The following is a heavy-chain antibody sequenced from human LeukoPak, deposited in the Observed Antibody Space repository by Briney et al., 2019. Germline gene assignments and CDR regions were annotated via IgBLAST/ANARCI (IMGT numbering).Heavy chain of an antibody. CDR3: ARDRGKVVIATYWYFDL. Sequence: GASVKVSCKASGYTFTSYGISWVRQGPGQGLEWMGIINPSDGSANSAQKFQGRVTMTRDTSTSTVYMELSSLRSEDTAVYYCARDRGKVVIATYWYFDLWGRGTLVTVAS. CDR2: INPSDGSA. J-gene: IGHJ2*01. CDR1: GYTFTSYG. V-gene: IGHV1-46*01. D-gene: IGHD3-22*01.